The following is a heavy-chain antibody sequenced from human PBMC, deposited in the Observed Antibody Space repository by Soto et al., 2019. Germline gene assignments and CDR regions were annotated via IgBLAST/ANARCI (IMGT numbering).Heavy chain of an antibody. J-gene: IGHJ6*02. Sequence: QVQLVQSGAEVRKPGASVKVSCKASGYTFTTYGISWVRQTPGQGLEWMGWISGYNGHTKYAQKFQGRVTMTTDTSKSTVYMDRRSLRSDDTAVYYCAREGEMSYYYYGLDGWGQGATVTVSS. D-gene: IGHD3-16*01. V-gene: IGHV1-18*01. CDR1: GYTFTTYG. CDR2: ISGYNGHT. CDR3: AREGEMSYYYYGLDG.